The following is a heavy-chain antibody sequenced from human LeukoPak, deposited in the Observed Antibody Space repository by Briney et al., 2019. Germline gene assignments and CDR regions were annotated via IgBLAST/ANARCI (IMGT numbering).Heavy chain of an antibody. CDR2: MYYSGST. V-gene: IGHV4-39*01. J-gene: IGHJ4*02. Sequence: SETLSLTCSVSGASISSSGYYWGWIRQPPGKGLEWIGHMYYSGSTYYNLSLRSRVAISVDTSKNQFSLKLNSVTATDTALYYCARTASGVSVDYWGQGTLVTVSS. D-gene: IGHD3-10*01. CDR3: ARTASGVSVDY. CDR1: GASISSSGYY.